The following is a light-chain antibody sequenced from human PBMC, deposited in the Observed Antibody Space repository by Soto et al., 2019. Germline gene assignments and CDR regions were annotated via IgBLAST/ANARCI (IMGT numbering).Light chain of an antibody. CDR1: SSALGGFNF. CDR2: DVT. Sequence: QSALAQPASVSGSPGQSITISCTGTSSALGGFNFVSWYQHHPSKAPKLIIFDVTTRPSGVSARFSGSKSGNTASLTISGLQAEDAADYYCSSYTSTTTLGVFGTGTKLTVL. CDR3: SSYTSTTTLGV. J-gene: IGLJ1*01. V-gene: IGLV2-14*03.